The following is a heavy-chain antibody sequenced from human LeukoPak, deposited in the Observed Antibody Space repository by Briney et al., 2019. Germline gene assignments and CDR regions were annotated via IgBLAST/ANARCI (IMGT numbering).Heavy chain of an antibody. Sequence: GGSLRLSCAASGFTFSDYYMSWIRQAPGKGLEWVSAISGSGGSTYYADSVKGRFTISRDNSKNTLYLQMNSLRAEDTAVYYCAKGGDSSGYYGIFDYWGQGTLVTVSS. J-gene: IGHJ4*02. V-gene: IGHV3-23*01. CDR1: GFTFSDYY. CDR3: AKGGDSSGYYGIFDY. D-gene: IGHD3-22*01. CDR2: ISGSGGST.